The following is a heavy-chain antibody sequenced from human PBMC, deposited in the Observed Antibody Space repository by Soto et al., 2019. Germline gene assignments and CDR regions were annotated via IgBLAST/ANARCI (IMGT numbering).Heavy chain of an antibody. CDR3: ARSNYYDMNLDY. V-gene: IGHV3-72*01. Sequence: EVQLVESGGGLVQPGGSLRLSCAASGFTFSDHYMDWVRQAPGKGLEWVARTRNKANSYTTEYAASVKGRFTISRDDSKNSLYLQMNSLKTEDTAVYYCARSNYYDMNLDYWGQGTLVTVSS. CDR1: GFTFSDHY. D-gene: IGHD3-22*01. CDR2: TRNKANSYTT. J-gene: IGHJ4*02.